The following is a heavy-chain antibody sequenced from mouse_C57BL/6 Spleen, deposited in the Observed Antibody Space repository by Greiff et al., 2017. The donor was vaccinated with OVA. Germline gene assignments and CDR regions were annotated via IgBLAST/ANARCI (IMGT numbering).Heavy chain of an antibody. CDR3: ARSGNDYDAWFAY. Sequence: QVQLQQPGAELVMPGASVKLSCKASGYTFTSYWMHWVKQRPGQGLEWIGEIDPSDSYTNYNQKFKGKSTLTVDKSSSTAYMQLSSLTSEDSAVYYCARSGNDYDAWFAYWGQGTLVTVSA. CDR2: IDPSDSYT. D-gene: IGHD2-4*01. V-gene: IGHV1-69*01. J-gene: IGHJ3*01. CDR1: GYTFTSYW.